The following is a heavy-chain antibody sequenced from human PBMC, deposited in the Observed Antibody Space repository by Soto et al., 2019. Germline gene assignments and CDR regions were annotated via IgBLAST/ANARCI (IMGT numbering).Heavy chain of an antibody. CDR3: ARGGGEQLVTYYYYMDV. V-gene: IGHV4-34*01. J-gene: IGHJ6*03. CDR2: VNHSGST. D-gene: IGHD6-6*01. CDR1: GGSFSDYY. Sequence: SETLSLTCAVYGGSFSDYYWSWIRQPPGKGLEWIGEVNHSGSTNYNPSLKSRVTISVDTSKNQFSLKLSSVTAADTAVYYCARGGGEQLVTYYYYMDVWGKGTTVTVSS.